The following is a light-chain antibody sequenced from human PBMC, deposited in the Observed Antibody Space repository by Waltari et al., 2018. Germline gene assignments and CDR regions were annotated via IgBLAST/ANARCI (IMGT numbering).Light chain of an antibody. Sequence: EIVLTQSPGTLSLSPGARATLSCRTSQSVSSSYLAWYQQKPGQAPRLLIYGASSRATGIPDRFSGSGSGTDFTLIITRLEPEDFAVYYCQQYDSPPWTFGQGTNVDIK. CDR3: QQYDSPPWT. V-gene: IGKV3-20*01. J-gene: IGKJ1*01. CDR1: QSVSSSY. CDR2: GAS.